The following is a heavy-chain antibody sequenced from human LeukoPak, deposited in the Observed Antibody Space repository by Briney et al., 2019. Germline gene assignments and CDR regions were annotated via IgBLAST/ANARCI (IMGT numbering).Heavy chain of an antibody. D-gene: IGHD6-13*01. J-gene: IGHJ5*02. V-gene: IGHV1-69*06. Sequence: SVKVSCKASGGTFSSYAISWVRQAPGQGLEWMGGIFPIFGTANYAQKFQGRVTITADKSTSTAYMELSSLRSEDTAVYYCARGRPTTSIAAAGVNWFDPWGQGTLVTVSS. CDR2: IFPIFGTA. CDR3: ARGRPTTSIAAAGVNWFDP. CDR1: GGTFSSYA.